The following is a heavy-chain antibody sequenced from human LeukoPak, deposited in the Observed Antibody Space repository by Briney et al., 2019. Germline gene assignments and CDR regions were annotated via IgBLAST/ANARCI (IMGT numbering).Heavy chain of an antibody. J-gene: IGHJ5*02. CDR2: ISSSSSYI. D-gene: IGHD3-16*02. CDR3: ARDERFVIGDWFDP. Sequence: GGSLRLSCAASGFTISSYSMNWVRQAPGKGLEWVSSISSSSSYIYYADSVKGRFTTSRDNAKNSLYLQMNSLRAEDTAVYYCARDERFVIGDWFDPWGQGTLVTVSS. CDR1: GFTISSYS. V-gene: IGHV3-21*01.